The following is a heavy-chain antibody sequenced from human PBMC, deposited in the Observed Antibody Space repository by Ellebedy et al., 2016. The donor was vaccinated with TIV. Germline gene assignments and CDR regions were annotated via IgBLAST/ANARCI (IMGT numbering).Heavy chain of an antibody. CDR2: VYPGSGDT. J-gene: IGHJ4*02. D-gene: IGHD6-19*01. V-gene: IGHV1-2*02. CDR3: AAFPLLSASSAY. CDR1: GYTFNAYH. Sequence: ASVKVSCKTSGYTFNAYHIHWVRQAPGQGLEWMGWVYPGSGDTIYAQKFQDRVTMTRDTSTRTVYMELSSLRSDDTAVYYCAAFPLLSASSAYWGQGTLVSVPS.